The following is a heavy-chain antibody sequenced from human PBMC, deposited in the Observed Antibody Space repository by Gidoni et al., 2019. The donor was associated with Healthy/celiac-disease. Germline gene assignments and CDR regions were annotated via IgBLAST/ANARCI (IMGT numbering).Heavy chain of an antibody. CDR2: ISWNSGSI. CDR1: RFTFDDYA. CDR3: AKDIAPPGWVLLMNAFDI. J-gene: IGHJ3*02. V-gene: IGHV3-9*01. D-gene: IGHD1-26*01. Sequence: EVQLVESGGGLVQPGRSLRLSCAASRFTFDDYAMHWVRQAPGKGLEWVSGISWNSGSIGYADSVKGRFTISRDNAKNSLYLQMNSLRAEDTALYYCAKDIAPPGWVLLMNAFDIWGQGTMVTVSS.